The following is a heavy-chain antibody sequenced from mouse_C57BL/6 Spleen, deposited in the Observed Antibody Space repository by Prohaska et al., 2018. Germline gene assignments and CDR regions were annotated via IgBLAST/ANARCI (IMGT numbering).Heavy chain of an antibody. J-gene: IGHJ4*01. Sequence: QVTLKESGPGILQSSQTLSLTCSFSGFSLSTSGMGVSWIRQPSGKGLEWLAHIYWDDDKRYNPSLKSWHTISKDTSRNQIFRKITSVDTACTATYYCARRGDYPLAIDYWGQGTSVTVSS. CDR1: GFSLSTSGMG. V-gene: IGHV8-12*01. CDR2: IYWDDDK. D-gene: IGHD2-4*01. CDR3: ARRGDYPLAIDY.